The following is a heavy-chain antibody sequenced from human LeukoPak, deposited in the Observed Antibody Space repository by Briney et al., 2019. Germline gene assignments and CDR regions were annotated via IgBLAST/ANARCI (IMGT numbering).Heavy chain of an antibody. D-gene: IGHD2-15*01. Sequence: GGSLRLSCAASGFTVSSNYMSWVRQAPGKGLEWVANIKQDGSEKYYVDSVKGRFTISRDNAKNSLYLQMNSLRAEDTAVYYCARDPRAAYFYYYYYYMDVWGKGTTVTISS. CDR1: GFTVSSNY. J-gene: IGHJ6*03. CDR3: ARDPRAAYFYYYYYYMDV. V-gene: IGHV3-7*01. CDR2: IKQDGSEK.